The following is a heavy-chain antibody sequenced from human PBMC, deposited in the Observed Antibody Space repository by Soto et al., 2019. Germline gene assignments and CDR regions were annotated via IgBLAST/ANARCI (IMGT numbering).Heavy chain of an antibody. J-gene: IGHJ4*02. CDR3: GRSGELEPTWGTVWY. CDR2: IIPMFGTA. Sequence: QVQLVQSGAEVKKPGSSVKVSCKASGGTFSSYAISWVRQAPGQGLEWMGGIIPMFGTANYAEKFQGRVTITADESTSTAYMELSSLRSEDTAVYYCGRSGELEPTWGTVWYWGQGTLVTVSS. D-gene: IGHD1-1*01. CDR1: GGTFSSYA. V-gene: IGHV1-69*01.